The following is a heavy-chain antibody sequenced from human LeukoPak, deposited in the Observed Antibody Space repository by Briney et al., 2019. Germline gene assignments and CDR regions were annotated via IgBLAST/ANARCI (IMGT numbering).Heavy chain of an antibody. CDR1: GDSISSGNYY. J-gene: IGHJ5*02. Sequence: SETLSLTCSVSGDSISSGNYYWGWIRQPPGKGLEWIGNLYYSGSTYYYPSFKSRVTISVDTSKNQFSLKPSSVTAADTAVYYCASDRSSWNPGAPSWGQGTLVTVSS. V-gene: IGHV4-39*01. D-gene: IGHD6-13*01. CDR3: ASDRSSWNPGAPS. CDR2: LYYSGST.